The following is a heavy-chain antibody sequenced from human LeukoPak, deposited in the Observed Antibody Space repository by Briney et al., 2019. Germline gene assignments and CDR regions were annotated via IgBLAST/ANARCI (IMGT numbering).Heavy chain of an antibody. CDR2: ISSSSSYT. CDR1: GFTFSDYY. D-gene: IGHD6-19*01. V-gene: IGHV3-11*06. CDR3: ARDAIAVAALADY. Sequence: AGGSLRLSCAASGFTFSDYYMSWIRQAPGKGLEWVSYISSSSSYTKYADSVKGRFTISRDNAKNSLYLQMNSLRAEDTAVYYCARDAIAVAALADYWGQGTVVTVSS. J-gene: IGHJ4*02.